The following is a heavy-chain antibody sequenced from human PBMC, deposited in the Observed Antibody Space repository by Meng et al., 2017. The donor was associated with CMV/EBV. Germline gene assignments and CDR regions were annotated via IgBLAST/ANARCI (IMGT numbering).Heavy chain of an antibody. CDR3: ARVMVRGVDYAFDI. CDR2: IIPILGIA. V-gene: IGHV1-69*10. J-gene: IGHJ3*02. CDR1: GGTFSSYA. D-gene: IGHD3-10*01. Sequence: SVKVSCKASGGTFSSYAISWVRQAPGQGLEWMGGIIPILGIANYAQKFQGRVTITADKSTSTAYMELSSLRSEDTAVYYCARVMVRGVDYAFDIWGQGTMVTVSS.